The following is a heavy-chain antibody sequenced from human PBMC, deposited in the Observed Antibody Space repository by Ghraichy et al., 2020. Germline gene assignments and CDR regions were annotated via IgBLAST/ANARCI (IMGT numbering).Heavy chain of an antibody. CDR1: GFTFSSYA. D-gene: IGHD2-2*01. J-gene: IGHJ6*02. V-gene: IGHV3-23*01. Sequence: GGSLRLSCAASGFTFSSYAMSWVRQAPGKGLEWVSAISGSGGSTYYADSVKGRFTISRDNSKNTLYLQMNSLRAEDTAVYYCAKGGDIVVVPAEHGMDVWGQGTTVTVSS. CDR3: AKGGDIVVVPAEHGMDV. CDR2: ISGSGGST.